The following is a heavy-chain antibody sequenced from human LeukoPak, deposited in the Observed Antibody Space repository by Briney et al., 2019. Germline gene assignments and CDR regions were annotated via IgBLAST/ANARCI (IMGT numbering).Heavy chain of an antibody. CDR3: ARAGNGSNHYYDSSGYVN. J-gene: IGHJ4*02. V-gene: IGHV4-4*07. CDR1: GGSISSYY. Sequence: SETLSLTCTVSGGSISSYYWSWVRQPAGKGLEWIGRIYTSGSTNYNPSLKSRVTMSVDTSKNQFSLKLSSVTAADTAVYYCARAGNGSNHYYDSSGYVNWGQGTLVTVSS. CDR2: IYTSGST. D-gene: IGHD3-22*01.